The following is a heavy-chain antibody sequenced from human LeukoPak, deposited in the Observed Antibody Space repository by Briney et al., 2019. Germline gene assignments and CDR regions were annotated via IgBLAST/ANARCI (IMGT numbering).Heavy chain of an antibody. CDR1: GFTFSTYS. D-gene: IGHD4-23*01. J-gene: IGHJ3*02. CDR2: ISSGGSYI. CDR3: ARGTDGGNSVFGAFDM. V-gene: IGHV3-21*01. Sequence: GGSLRLSCAAFGFTFSTYSMSWVRQAPGKGLEWVSSISSGGSYIYYADSVKGRFTISRDNGENSLYLQMNSLRAEDTAVYYCARGTDGGNSVFGAFDMWGQGTMVIVSS.